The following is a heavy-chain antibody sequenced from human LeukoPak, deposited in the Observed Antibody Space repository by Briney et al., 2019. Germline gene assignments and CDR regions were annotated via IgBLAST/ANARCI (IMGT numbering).Heavy chain of an antibody. J-gene: IGHJ5*02. CDR3: ARAKSGSSWLNWFDP. D-gene: IGHD6-13*01. V-gene: IGHV3-23*01. CDR2: ISGSGGTT. CDR1: GFTVSSNY. Sequence: GGSLRLSCAASGFTVSSNYMSWVRQAPGKGLEWVSAISGSGGTTYYADSVKGRFTISRDNSKNTLYLQMNSLRAEDTAVYYCARAKSGSSWLNWFDPWGQGTLVTVSS.